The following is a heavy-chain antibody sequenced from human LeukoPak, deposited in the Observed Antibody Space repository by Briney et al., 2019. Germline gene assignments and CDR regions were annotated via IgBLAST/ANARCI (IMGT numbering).Heavy chain of an antibody. CDR3: ASNSMVRGKGTDY. CDR1: GFTFSSYS. Sequence: GGSLRLSCAASGFTFSSYSMNWVRQAPGKGLEWVSYISSSSSTIYYADSVKGRFTISRDNAKNSLYLQMNSLRAEDTAVYYCASNSMVRGKGTDYWGQGTLVTVSS. D-gene: IGHD3-10*01. CDR2: ISSSSSTI. J-gene: IGHJ4*02. V-gene: IGHV3-48*04.